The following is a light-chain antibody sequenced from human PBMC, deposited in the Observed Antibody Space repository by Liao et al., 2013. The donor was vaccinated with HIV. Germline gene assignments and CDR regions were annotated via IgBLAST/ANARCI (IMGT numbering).Light chain of an antibody. CDR3: QMWDSSSDHPYV. CDR2: YES. J-gene: IGLJ1*01. Sequence: SYELTQPPSVSVSPGQTASITCSGDKLGDKYACWYQQKSGQAPVLVSYYESDRPSGIPERFSGSNSGNTATLTISRVEAGDEADYYCQMWDSSSDHPYVFGTGTQVTVL. V-gene: IGLV3-1*01. CDR1: KLGDKY.